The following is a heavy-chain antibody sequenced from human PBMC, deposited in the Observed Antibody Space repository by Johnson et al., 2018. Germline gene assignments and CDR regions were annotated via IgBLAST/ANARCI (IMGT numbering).Heavy chain of an antibody. CDR3: VRGTRRSSPPRPGLDV. D-gene: IGHD2-8*01. CDR1: GGPITKYS. CDR2: INYSGTA. V-gene: IGHV4-59*01. J-gene: IGHJ6*02. Sequence: QVQLQESGPGLVKPSETLSLSCTVSGGPITKYSWNWIRQPPGKGLEWIGHINYSGTANYIPALKSRLSLSADTSKYQVSLNLTSVTAGDPAISFCVRGTRRSSPPRPGLDVWGRGTTFTVFS.